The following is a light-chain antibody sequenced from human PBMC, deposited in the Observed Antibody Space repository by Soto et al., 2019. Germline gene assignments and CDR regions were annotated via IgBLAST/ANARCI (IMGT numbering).Light chain of an antibody. J-gene: IGKJ1*01. CDR3: QQYGTSPST. Sequence: EIVMTQYSATLSVSPGERATLSCRASQSVSSNLAWYQQTPGQAPRLMIYDASSRATGIPDRFSGGGSGTDLILTISRLEPEDVAVYYCQQYGTSPSTFDQGTKVDI. V-gene: IGKV3-20*01. CDR1: QSVSSN. CDR2: DAS.